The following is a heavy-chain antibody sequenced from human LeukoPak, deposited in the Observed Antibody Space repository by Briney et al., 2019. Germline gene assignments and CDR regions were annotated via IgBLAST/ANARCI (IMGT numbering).Heavy chain of an antibody. D-gene: IGHD2-15*01. V-gene: IGHV3-49*04. Sequence: GGSLRLSCAASGFTFSSYAMSWVRQAPGKGLEWVGFIRSKAYGGTTEYAASVKGRFTISRDDSKSIAYVQMNSLKTEDTAVYYCTRDFLGGSPASCNYWGQGTLVTVSS. CDR3: TRDFLGGSPASCNY. CDR2: IRSKAYGGTT. CDR1: GFTFSSYA. J-gene: IGHJ4*02.